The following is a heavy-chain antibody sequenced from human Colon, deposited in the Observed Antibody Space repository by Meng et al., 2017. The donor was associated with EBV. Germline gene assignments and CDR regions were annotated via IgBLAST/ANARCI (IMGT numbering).Heavy chain of an antibody. CDR2: IHHSGSA. V-gene: IGHV4-30-4*01. D-gene: IGHD2-21*01. Sequence: QVRLQESGPGLVGPSQTLSLTCTVSGGSMSSGNYYWSWIRQPPGKGLEWIGYIHHSGSAYYNPSLKSRVSISVDTSKSQFSLNLNSMTAADTAVYYCASFDHIPRRNYFDYWGQGTLVTVSS. J-gene: IGHJ4*02. CDR1: GGSMSSGNYY. CDR3: ASFDHIPRRNYFDY.